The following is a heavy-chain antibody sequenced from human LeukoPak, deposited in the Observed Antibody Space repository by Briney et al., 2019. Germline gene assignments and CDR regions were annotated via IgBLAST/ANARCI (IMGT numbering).Heavy chain of an antibody. CDR2: IYPGGSET. CDR3: ARASRDGYNQNFDH. CDR1: GYDFSTYW. D-gene: IGHD5-24*01. J-gene: IGHJ4*02. V-gene: IGHV5-51*01. Sequence: GESLKISCKGLGYDFSTYWNAWVRQRPGKGLEWMGIIYPGGSETRYDPSFQGQVTISADRSTSTAYLQWSSLRASDTAMYYCARASRDGYNQNFDHWGQGTLVTVSS.